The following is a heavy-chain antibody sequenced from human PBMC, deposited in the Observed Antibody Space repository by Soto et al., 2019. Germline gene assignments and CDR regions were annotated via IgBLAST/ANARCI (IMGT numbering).Heavy chain of an antibody. CDR2: IIPIFGTA. CDR1: GGTFSSYA. J-gene: IGHJ5*02. V-gene: IGHV1-69*12. D-gene: IGHD3-3*01. Sequence: QIQLVQSGAEVKKPGSSVKVSCKASGGTFSSYAISWVRQAPGQGLEWMGGIIPIFGTANYAQKFQGRVTITADESTRTAYMELSSLRSEDTAVYYCARGPLWSGYYRGGWFDPWGQGTLVTVSS. CDR3: ARGPLWSGYYRGGWFDP.